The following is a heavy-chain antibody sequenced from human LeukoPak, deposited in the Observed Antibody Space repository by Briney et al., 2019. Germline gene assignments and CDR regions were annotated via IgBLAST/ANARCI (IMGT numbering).Heavy chain of an antibody. CDR3: ARDSKVYYFDY. CDR1: GFSFSSFS. Sequence: HTGGSLRLSCAASGFSFSSFSMNWVRQAPGKGLEWVSTISTSGAATYYADSVKGRFTVSRDNSKNTLYLQMNSLRAEDTAMYYCARDSKVYYFDYWGQGTLVTVSS. V-gene: IGHV3-23*01. D-gene: IGHD2-8*01. J-gene: IGHJ4*02. CDR2: ISTSGAAT.